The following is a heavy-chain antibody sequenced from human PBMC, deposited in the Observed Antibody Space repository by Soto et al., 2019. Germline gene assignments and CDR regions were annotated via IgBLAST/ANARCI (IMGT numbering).Heavy chain of an antibody. Sequence: LSLTCAVYGGSFSGYYWSWIRQPPGKGLEWIGEINHSGSTNYNPSLKSRVTISVDTSKNQFSLKLSSVTAADTAVYYCARDRHDSRAYYYYGMDVWGQGTTVTVSS. CDR1: GGSFSGYY. V-gene: IGHV4-34*01. CDR2: INHSGST. CDR3: ARDRHDSRAYYYYGMDV. D-gene: IGHD3-22*01. J-gene: IGHJ6*02.